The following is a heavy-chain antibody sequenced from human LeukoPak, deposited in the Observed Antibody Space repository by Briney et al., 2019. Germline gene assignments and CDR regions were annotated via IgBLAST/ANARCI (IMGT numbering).Heavy chain of an antibody. V-gene: IGHV4-31*03. Sequence: SETLSLTCTVSGGSISSGGYYWSWIRQHPGKGLEWIGYIYYSGSTYYNPSLKSRVTISVDTSKSQFSLKLSSVTAADTAVYYCARGFSITMVRGSPFDYWGPGTLVTVSS. CDR3: ARGFSITMVRGSPFDY. J-gene: IGHJ4*02. CDR1: GGSISSGGYY. CDR2: IYYSGST. D-gene: IGHD3-10*01.